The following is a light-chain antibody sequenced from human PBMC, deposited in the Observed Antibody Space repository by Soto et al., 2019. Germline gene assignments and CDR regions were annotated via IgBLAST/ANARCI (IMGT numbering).Light chain of an antibody. V-gene: IGKV1-5*03. J-gene: IGKJ1*01. CDR1: QTISSW. Sequence: DIQMTQSPSTLSGSVGDRVTITCRASQTISSWLAWYQQKPGKAPKLLIYKASTLKSGVPSRFSGSGSGTEFTLTISSLQSEDFAVYYCQQYNNWPQWTFGQGTKVDIK. CDR2: KAS. CDR3: QQYNNWPQWT.